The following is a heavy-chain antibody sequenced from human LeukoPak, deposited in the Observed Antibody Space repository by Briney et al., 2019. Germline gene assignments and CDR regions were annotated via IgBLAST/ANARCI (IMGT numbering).Heavy chain of an antibody. CDR3: GKTTAGYSSGQKPAWPVDY. CDR1: GFTFGSFA. V-gene: IGHV3-23*01. D-gene: IGHD5-18*01. CDR2: IFGSGGSP. J-gene: IGHJ4*02. Sequence: GGSLRLSCEASGFTFGSFAMYWVRQAPGKGLDWIAGIFGSGGSPHYADSVKGRFTISRDNSKNAVYLQINSLRAEDTAVYYCGKTTAGYSSGQKPAWPVDYWGQGTLVTVSS.